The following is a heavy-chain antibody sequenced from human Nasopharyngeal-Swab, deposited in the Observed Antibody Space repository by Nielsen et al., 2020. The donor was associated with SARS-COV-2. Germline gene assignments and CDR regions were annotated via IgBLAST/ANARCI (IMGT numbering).Heavy chain of an antibody. Sequence: GESLKISCAASGFTFSGYVMSWVRQAPGKGLEWVSAISGSGGSTYYADSVKGRFTISRDNSKNTLYLQMNSLRAEDTAVYYCAKDGYSSSWQTRLFDYWGQGTLVTVSS. J-gene: IGHJ4*02. CDR3: AKDGYSSSWQTRLFDY. CDR1: GFTFSGYV. D-gene: IGHD6-13*01. V-gene: IGHV3-23*01. CDR2: ISGSGGST.